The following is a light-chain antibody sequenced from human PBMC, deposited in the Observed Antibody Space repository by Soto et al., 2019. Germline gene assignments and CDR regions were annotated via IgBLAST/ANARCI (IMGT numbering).Light chain of an antibody. V-gene: IGKV1-39*01. CDR3: QQSYSTPLGFT. CDR2: AAS. J-gene: IGKJ3*01. CDR1: QSISSY. Sequence: DIQMTQSPSSLSASVGDRVTITCRASQSISSYLNWYQQKPGKAPKLLIYAASSLQSGAPSRFSGSGSGTDFTLTISSLQPEDFATYYCQQSYSTPLGFTFGPGTKVDIK.